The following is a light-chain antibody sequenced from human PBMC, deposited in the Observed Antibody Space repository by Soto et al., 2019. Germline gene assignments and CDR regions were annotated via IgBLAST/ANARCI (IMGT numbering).Light chain of an antibody. Sequence: SFPASTGGRVTLTLRASQGISSYLAWYQQKPGKAPRLLIYAASTLQSGVPSRFSGSGSGTDFTLTISSLQPEDFATYYCQQLNSYPITSGQRTRLE. J-gene: IGKJ5*01. CDR3: QQLNSYPIT. CDR1: QGISSY. CDR2: AAS. V-gene: IGKV1-8*01.